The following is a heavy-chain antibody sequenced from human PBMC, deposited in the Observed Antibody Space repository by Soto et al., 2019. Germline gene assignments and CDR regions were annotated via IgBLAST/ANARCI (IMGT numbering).Heavy chain of an antibody. Sequence: GASVNVSCKASGYTFTSYCISWVRQAPGQGLEWMGWISAYNGNTNYAQKLQGRVTMTTDISTSTAYMELRSLRSDDTAVYYCARDGVLVAATPFDYWGQGTLVTVSS. J-gene: IGHJ4*02. CDR2: ISAYNGNT. CDR1: GYTFTSYC. D-gene: IGHD2-15*01. CDR3: ARDGVLVAATPFDY. V-gene: IGHV1-18*01.